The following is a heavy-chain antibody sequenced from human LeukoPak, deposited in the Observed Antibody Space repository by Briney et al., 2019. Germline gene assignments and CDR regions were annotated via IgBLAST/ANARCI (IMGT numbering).Heavy chain of an antibody. D-gene: IGHD6-13*01. CDR1: GFTFSSYG. CDR2: ISGSGGST. CDR3: AKALSSSWYFDAFDI. J-gene: IGHJ3*02. Sequence: GGSLRLSCAASGFTFSSYGMNWVRQAPGKGLEWVSGISGSGGSTYYADSVKGRFTISRDNSKNTLYLQMNSLRAEDTAVYYCAKALSSSWYFDAFDIWGQGTMVTVSS. V-gene: IGHV3-23*01.